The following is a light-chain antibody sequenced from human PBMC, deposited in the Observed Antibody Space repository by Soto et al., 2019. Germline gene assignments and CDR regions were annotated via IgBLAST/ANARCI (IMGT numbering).Light chain of an antibody. CDR3: QQYNSYSGT. J-gene: IGKJ1*01. Sequence: EIVLTQSPGTLSLSPGERPTLSCRASQSVSSSYLAWYQQKPGQAPRLLIYDASNRATGIPARFSGSGSGTEFTLTISSLQPDDFATYYCQQYNSYSGTFGQGTKVDIK. CDR1: QSVSSSY. CDR2: DAS. V-gene: IGKV3-20*01.